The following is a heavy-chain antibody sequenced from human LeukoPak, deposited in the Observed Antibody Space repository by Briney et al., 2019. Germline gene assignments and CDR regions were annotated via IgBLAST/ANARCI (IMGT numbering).Heavy chain of an antibody. J-gene: IGHJ3*02. CDR2: IYYSVNT. Sequence: TLSLTCAVSGGSISSGGYSWSWIRQPPGKGLEWIGYIYYSVNTYYSPSLKSRVTISVDTSKNQFSLKLSSVTAADTAVYYCARREGSSWADAFDIWGQGTMVTVSS. V-gene: IGHV4-30-4*07. CDR1: GGSISSGGYS. D-gene: IGHD6-13*01. CDR3: ARREGSSWADAFDI.